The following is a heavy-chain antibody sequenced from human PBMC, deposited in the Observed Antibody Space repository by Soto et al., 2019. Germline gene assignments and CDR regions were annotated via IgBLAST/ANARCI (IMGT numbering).Heavy chain of an antibody. Sequence: PGESLTISCMTSGYSFSDYWIGWVRQLPGKGLEWMGIIYPYDSDTRYSPSFEGQVTVSADTSITTAYVQWESLEALDTAMYYCARLVGDPQGIQLWSDSWGQGTRVTVSS. CDR3: ARLVGDPQGIQLWSDS. V-gene: IGHV5-51*01. D-gene: IGHD7-27*01. CDR2: IYPYDSDT. CDR1: GYSFSDYW. J-gene: IGHJ4*02.